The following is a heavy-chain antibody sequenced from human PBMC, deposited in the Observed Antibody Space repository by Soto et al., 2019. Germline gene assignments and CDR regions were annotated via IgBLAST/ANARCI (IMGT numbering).Heavy chain of an antibody. J-gene: IGHJ4*02. CDR2: IYYSGST. D-gene: IGHD2-15*01. V-gene: IGHV4-59*08. CDR1: GGSISSYY. CDR3: ARRWGSAADY. Sequence: QVQLQESGPGLVKPSETLSLTCTVSGGSISSYYWSWIRQPRGKGLEWIGYIYYSGSTNYNPSLKSRVTISVDTSKNQFSLKLSSVNAADTAVYYSARRWGSAADYWGQGTLVTVSS.